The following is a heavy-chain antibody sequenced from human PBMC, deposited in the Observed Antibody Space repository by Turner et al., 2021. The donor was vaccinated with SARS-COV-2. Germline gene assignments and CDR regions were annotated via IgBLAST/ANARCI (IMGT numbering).Heavy chain of an antibody. J-gene: IGHJ4*02. CDR2: IYYSGST. V-gene: IGHV4-59*01. Sequence: QVQLQESGPGLVKPSETLSLTCTVSGGSISSYYWSWIRQPPGKGLEWIGYIYYSGSTNYNPSLKSRVTISVDTSKNQFSLKLSSVTAADTALYYCARGFDYWGQGTLVTVSS. CDR1: GGSISSYY. CDR3: ARGFDY.